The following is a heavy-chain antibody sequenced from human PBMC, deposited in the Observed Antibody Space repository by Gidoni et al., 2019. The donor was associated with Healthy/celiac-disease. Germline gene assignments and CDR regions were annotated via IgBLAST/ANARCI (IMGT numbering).Heavy chain of an antibody. CDR2: IYYSGST. D-gene: IGHD4-17*01. CDR3: ARAPTVTTIGFDY. CDR1: GGSIRSYY. J-gene: IGHJ4*02. Sequence: QVQLQESGPGLVKPSETLSLPCTVPGGSIRSYYWSWLRQPPGKGLEWIGYIYYSGSTNYNPSLKSRVTIAVDTSKNQFSLKLSSVTDADAAVYYCARAPTVTTIGFDYWGQGTLVTVSS. V-gene: IGHV4-59*01.